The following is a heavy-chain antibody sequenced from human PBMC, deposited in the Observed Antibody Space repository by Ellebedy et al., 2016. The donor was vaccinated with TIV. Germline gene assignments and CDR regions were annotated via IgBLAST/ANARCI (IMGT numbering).Heavy chain of an antibody. Sequence: GESLKISXAASGFTFSNYWMHWVRQAPGKGLVWVSRIKYDGSSTDYADSVKGRFTISRDNAKNTLYLQMNSLRPENTALYYCAKDFRGTVPDTFDIWGQGTMVTVSS. CDR2: IKYDGSST. D-gene: IGHD1-14*01. J-gene: IGHJ3*02. CDR1: GFTFSNYW. CDR3: AKDFRGTVPDTFDI. V-gene: IGHV3-74*01.